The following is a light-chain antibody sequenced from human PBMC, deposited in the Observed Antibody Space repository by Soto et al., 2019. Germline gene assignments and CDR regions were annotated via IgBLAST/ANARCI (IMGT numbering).Light chain of an antibody. J-gene: IGLJ2*01. CDR2: DVT. V-gene: IGLV2-11*01. Sequence: QSALTQPRSVSGSPGQSVTISCTGTSSDVGRYNYVSWYQQHPGKAPKLIIYDVTKRPSGVPDRFSGSKSGNTASLTISGLQAEDEVDYYCSSYTSSSTLVFGGGTKLTVL. CDR3: SSYTSSSTLV. CDR1: SSDVGRYNY.